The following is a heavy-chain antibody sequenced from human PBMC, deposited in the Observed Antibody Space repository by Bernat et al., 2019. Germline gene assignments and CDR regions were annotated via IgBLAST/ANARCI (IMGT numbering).Heavy chain of an antibody. CDR1: GYTFTGYY. V-gene: IGHV1-2*06. Sequence: QVQLVQSGAEVKKPGASVKVSCKASGYTFTGYYMHWVRQAPGQGLEWMGRINPNSGGTNYAQKFQGRVTMTRDTSISTAYMELSRLRSDDTAVYYCARAGKVYSSWYYFDYWGQGTLVTVSS. D-gene: IGHD6-6*01. CDR2: INPNSGGT. CDR3: ARAGKVYSSWYYFDY. J-gene: IGHJ4*02.